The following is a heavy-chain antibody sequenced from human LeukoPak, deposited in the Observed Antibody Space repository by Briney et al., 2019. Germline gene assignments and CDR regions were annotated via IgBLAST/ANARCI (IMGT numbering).Heavy chain of an antibody. Sequence: SVKVSCKASGGTFSSYAISWVRQAPGQGLEWMGRIIPILGIANYAQKFQGRVTITADKSTSTAYMELSSLRSEDTAVYYCARAETNYYYGMDVWGQGTTVTVSS. J-gene: IGHJ6*02. CDR3: ARAETNYYYGMDV. D-gene: IGHD1-1*01. CDR1: GGTFSSYA. V-gene: IGHV1-69*04. CDR2: IIPILGIA.